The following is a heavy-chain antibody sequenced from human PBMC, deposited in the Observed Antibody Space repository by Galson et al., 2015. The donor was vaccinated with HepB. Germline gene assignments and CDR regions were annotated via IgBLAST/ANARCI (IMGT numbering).Heavy chain of an antibody. CDR2: VYYSGRT. CDR3: ARHGDCTGGTCYSFDN. J-gene: IGHJ4*02. V-gene: IGHV4-39*01. Sequence: LSLTCTVSGASISSTYYYWVWIRQPPGKGLEWIGSVYYSGRTYYNPSLESRVTISVDTSEDQFSLKLSSVTAADTAVYYCARHGDCTGGTCYSFDNWGQGTLVTVSS. CDR1: GASISSTYYY. D-gene: IGHD2-8*02.